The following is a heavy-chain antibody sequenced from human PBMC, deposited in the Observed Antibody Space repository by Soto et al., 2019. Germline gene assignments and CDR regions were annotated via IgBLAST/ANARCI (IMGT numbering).Heavy chain of an antibody. CDR1: ADTFTSYC. CDR3: AGSSAGVSGIIIEGSNWLDP. J-gene: IGHJ5*02. D-gene: IGHD3-10*01. V-gene: IGHV1-46*01. Sequence: ASLKDPGKAPADTFTSYCIHWVRQAPGHGLAWMGIINPNGGSARFAQTFQGRITMTRDTSTSTVYIELRSLRSEDTAISYCAGSSAGVSGIIIEGSNWLDPWGQGSLVTVP. CDR2: INPNGGSA.